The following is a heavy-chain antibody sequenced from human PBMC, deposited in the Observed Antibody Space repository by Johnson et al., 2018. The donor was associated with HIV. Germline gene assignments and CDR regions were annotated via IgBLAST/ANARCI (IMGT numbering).Heavy chain of an antibody. D-gene: IGHD2-2*01. V-gene: IGHV3-30*03. CDR2: ISYDGSNK. CDR1: GFTFSSYG. CDR3: ARTSSRAFDI. Sequence: VQLVESGGGVVQPGRSLRLSCAASGFTFSSYGMHWVRQAPGKGLEWVAVISYDGSNKYYADSVKGRFTISRDNSKNTLYLQMNSLRAEDTALYYCARTSSRAFDIWGQGTMVTVSS. J-gene: IGHJ3*02.